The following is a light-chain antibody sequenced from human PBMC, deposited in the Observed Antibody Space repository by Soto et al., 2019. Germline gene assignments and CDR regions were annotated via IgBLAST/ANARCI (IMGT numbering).Light chain of an antibody. CDR3: QQYGSSTWT. Sequence: EIVLTQSPGTLSLSPGERATLSCRASQSVSSSYLAWYQQKPVQAPRLLIYGASSRATGIPDRFSGSGSGTDFPLTISRLEPEDFAVYYCQQYGSSTWTFGQGTKVEIK. V-gene: IGKV3-20*01. CDR2: GAS. CDR1: QSVSSSY. J-gene: IGKJ1*01.